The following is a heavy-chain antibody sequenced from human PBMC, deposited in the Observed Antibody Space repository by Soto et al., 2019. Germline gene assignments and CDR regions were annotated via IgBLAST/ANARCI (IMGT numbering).Heavy chain of an antibody. J-gene: IGHJ4*02. CDR1: GYTFTSYY. CDR3: ARDYEGRITIFGVVIIGYFDY. V-gene: IGHV1-46*01. Sequence: ASVKVSCKASGYTFTSYYMHWVRQAPGQGLEWMGIINPSGGSTSYAQKFQGRVTMTRDTSTSTVYMELSSLRSEDTAVYYWARDYEGRITIFGVVIIGYFDYWGQGTLVTVSS. D-gene: IGHD3-3*01. CDR2: INPSGGST.